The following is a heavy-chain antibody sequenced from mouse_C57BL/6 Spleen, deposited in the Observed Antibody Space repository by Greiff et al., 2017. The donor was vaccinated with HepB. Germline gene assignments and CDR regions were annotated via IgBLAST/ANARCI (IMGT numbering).Heavy chain of an antibody. CDR3: ARGITTVAYWYCDV. CDR2: INPSNGGT. D-gene: IGHD1-1*01. V-gene: IGHV1-53*01. CDR1: GYTFTSYW. J-gene: IGHJ1*03. Sequence: QVQLQQPGTELVKPGASVKLSCKASGYTFTSYWMHWVKQRPGQGLEWIGNINPSNGGTNYNEKFKSKATLTVDKSSSTAYMQLSSLTSEDSAVYYCARGITTVAYWYCDVWGTGTTVTVSS.